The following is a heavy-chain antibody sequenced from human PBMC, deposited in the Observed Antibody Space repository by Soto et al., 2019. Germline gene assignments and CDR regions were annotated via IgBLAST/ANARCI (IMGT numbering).Heavy chain of an antibody. CDR3: ASSTYSRGWRNLEY. CDR2: ISAYNGNT. Sequence: ASVKISCKASGYTFTSYGISWVRQAPGQGLEWMGWISAYNGNTNYAQKLQGRVTMTTDTSTSTAYMELRSLRSDDTAVYYCASSTYSRGWRNLEYWGQGNMVIVSA. D-gene: IGHD6-19*01. V-gene: IGHV1-18*04. CDR1: GYTFTSYG. J-gene: IGHJ4*02.